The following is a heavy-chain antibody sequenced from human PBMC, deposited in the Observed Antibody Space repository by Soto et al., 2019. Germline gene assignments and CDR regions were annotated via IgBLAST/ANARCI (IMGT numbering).Heavy chain of an antibody. Sequence: LSLTCGVHGGSFSGYSWNWIRQPPGKGLEWIGEINPSGGTKYSPSLNSRVSISVDSSKNQFSLKLTSVTSADTAVYYCARGSMIFGVVALSNWFDPWGQGTLVTVST. D-gene: IGHD3-3*01. CDR2: INPSGGT. J-gene: IGHJ5*02. CDR1: GGSFSGYS. V-gene: IGHV4-34*01. CDR3: ARGSMIFGVVALSNWFDP.